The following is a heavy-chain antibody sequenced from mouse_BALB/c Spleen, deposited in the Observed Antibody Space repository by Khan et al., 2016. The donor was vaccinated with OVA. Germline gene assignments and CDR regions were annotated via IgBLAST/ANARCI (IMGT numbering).Heavy chain of an antibody. CDR2: INPDSNTI. V-gene: IGHV4-1*02. J-gene: IGHJ1*01. CDR1: GFDFSRYW. CDR3: ARGGYYVYLDV. D-gene: IGHD2-3*01. Sequence: EVKLLESGGGLVQPGGSLKLSCAASGFDFSRYWMSWVRQAPGKGLEWIGEINPDSNTINYTPSLKDKFIISRDNAKNTLYLQMSKVRSEDTALYYCARGGYYVYLDVWGAGTTVTVSS.